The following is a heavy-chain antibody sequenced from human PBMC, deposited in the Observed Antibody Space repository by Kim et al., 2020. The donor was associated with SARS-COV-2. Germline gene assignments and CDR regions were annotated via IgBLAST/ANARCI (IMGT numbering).Heavy chain of an antibody. J-gene: IGHJ4*02. CDR2: IYYSGST. V-gene: IGHV4-39*01. CDR1: GGSISSSSYY. Sequence: SETLSLTCTVSGGSISSSSYYWGWIRQPPGKGLEWIGSIYYSGSTYYNPSLKSRVTISVDTSKNQFSLKLSSVTAADTAVYYCARLSSYYYGSGSYYNGFDYWGQGTLVTVSS. D-gene: IGHD3-10*01. CDR3: ARLSSYYYGSGSYYNGFDY.